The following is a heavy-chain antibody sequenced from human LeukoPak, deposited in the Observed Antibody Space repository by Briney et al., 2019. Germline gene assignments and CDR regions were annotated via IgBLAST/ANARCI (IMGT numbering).Heavy chain of an antibody. CDR2: IYHSGST. Sequence: SETLSLTCAVSGGSISSSNWWSWVRQPPGKGLEWIGEIYHSGSTNYNPSLKSRVTISVDKSKNQFSLKLSSVTAADTAVYYCASLYGSGSYGYYDMDVWGKGTTVTVSS. D-gene: IGHD3-10*01. J-gene: IGHJ6*04. V-gene: IGHV4-4*02. CDR3: ASLYGSGSYGYYDMDV. CDR1: GGSISSSNW.